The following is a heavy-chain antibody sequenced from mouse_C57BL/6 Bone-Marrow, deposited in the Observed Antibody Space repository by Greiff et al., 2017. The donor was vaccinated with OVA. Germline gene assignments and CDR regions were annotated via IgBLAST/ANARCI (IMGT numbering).Heavy chain of an antibody. D-gene: IGHD2-1*01. J-gene: IGHJ2*01. CDR1: GFNIKDDY. CDR3: TCYGNIDY. Sequence: EVQLQQSGAELVRPGASVKLSCTASGFNIKDDYMHWVKQRPEQGLEWIGWIDPENGDTEYASKFQGKATITADPSSHPAYLQLRRLTSEDAAVYCSTCYGNIDYWGQGTTLTVSS. CDR2: IDPENGDT. V-gene: IGHV14-4*01.